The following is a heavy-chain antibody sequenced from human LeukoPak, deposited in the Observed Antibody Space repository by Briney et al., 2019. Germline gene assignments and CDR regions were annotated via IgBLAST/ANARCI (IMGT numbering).Heavy chain of an antibody. CDR3: AREGAAGLS. CDR2: IYTSGST. CDR1: GGSISSGSYY. J-gene: IGHJ1*01. V-gene: IGHV4-61*02. D-gene: IGHD6-13*01. Sequence: SETLSHTCTVSGGSISSGSYYWSWIRQPAGKGLEWIGRIYTSGSTNYNPSLKSRVTISVDTSKNQFSLKLSSVTAADTAVYYCAREGAAGLSWGQGTPVTVSS.